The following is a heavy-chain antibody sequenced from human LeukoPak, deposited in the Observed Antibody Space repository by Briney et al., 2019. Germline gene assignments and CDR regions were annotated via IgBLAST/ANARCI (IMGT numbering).Heavy chain of an antibody. D-gene: IGHD3-22*01. Sequence: PGGSLRLSCAASGFTFSSYWMFWVRQAPGKGLVWVSHINTDGRSTFYADSVKGRFTISRDNAKSTLYLQMNSLRAEDTALYHCARLYYYASSGYYPWGNYYYGMDVWGQGTTVTVSS. J-gene: IGHJ6*02. CDR3: ARLYYYASSGYYPWGNYYYGMDV. CDR1: GFTFSSYW. CDR2: INTDGRST. V-gene: IGHV3-74*01.